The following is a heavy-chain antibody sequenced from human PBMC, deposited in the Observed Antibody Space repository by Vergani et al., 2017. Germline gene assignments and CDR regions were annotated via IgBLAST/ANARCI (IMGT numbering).Heavy chain of an antibody. V-gene: IGHV3-21*01. Sequence: EVQLVESGGGLVKPGGSLRLSCAASGFTFSSYSMNWVRQAPGKGLEWVSSISSSSSYIYYADSVKGRFTISSDNAKNSLYLQMNSLRAEDTAVYYCASRYSYGPDPLDYWGQGTLVTVSS. J-gene: IGHJ4*02. D-gene: IGHD5-18*01. CDR3: ASRYSYGPDPLDY. CDR2: ISSSSSYI. CDR1: GFTFSSYS.